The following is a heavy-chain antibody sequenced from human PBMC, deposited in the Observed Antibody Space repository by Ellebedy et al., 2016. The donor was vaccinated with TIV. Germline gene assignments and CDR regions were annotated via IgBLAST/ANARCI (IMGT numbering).Heavy chain of an antibody. CDR3: ARGLLWFGELFPYGMDV. V-gene: IGHV1-2*02. Sequence: ASVKVSXXASGYTFTGYYMHWVRQAPGQGLEWMGWINPNSGGTDYAQKFQGRVTMTRDTSISTAYMELSRLRSDDTAVYYCARGLLWFGELFPYGMDVWGQGTTVTVSS. CDR2: INPNSGGT. CDR1: GYTFTGYY. J-gene: IGHJ6*02. D-gene: IGHD3-10*01.